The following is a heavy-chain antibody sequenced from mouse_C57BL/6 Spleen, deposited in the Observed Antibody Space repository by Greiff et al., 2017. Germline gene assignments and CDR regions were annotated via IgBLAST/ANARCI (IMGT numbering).Heavy chain of an antibody. V-gene: IGHV5-4*01. CDR3: ERGGGTDYNDFDY. D-gene: IGHD1-3*01. J-gene: IGHJ2*01. CDR2: ISDGGSYT. CDR1: GFTFSSYA. Sequence: EVQLVESGGGLVKPGGSLKISCAASGFTFSSYAMSWVRQTPEKRLEWVATISDGGSYTYYQDNVKGPFTISRDNAKNNLYLQMSHLKAEDTAMYYSERGGGTDYNDFDYWGQGTTLTVSS.